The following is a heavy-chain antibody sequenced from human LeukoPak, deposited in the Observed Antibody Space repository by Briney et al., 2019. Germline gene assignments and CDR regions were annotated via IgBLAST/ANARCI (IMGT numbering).Heavy chain of an antibody. J-gene: IGHJ6*04. D-gene: IGHD3-9*01. CDR1: GFTFSSYG. Sequence: GRSLRLSCAASGFTFSSYGMHWVRQAPGKGLEWVAVIWYDGSNKYYADSVKGRFTISRDNSKNTLYLQMNSLRAEDTAVYYCAREIGYYDILTGYYYYYYGMGVWGKGTTVTVSS. CDR3: AREIGYYDILTGYYYYYYGMGV. V-gene: IGHV3-33*01. CDR2: IWYDGSNK.